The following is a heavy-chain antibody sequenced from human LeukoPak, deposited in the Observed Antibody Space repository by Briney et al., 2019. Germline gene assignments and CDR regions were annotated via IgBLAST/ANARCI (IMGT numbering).Heavy chain of an antibody. CDR1: GYTFTSYY. CDR3: ARDPVGRWSPDLDY. D-gene: IGHD1-26*01. J-gene: IGHJ4*02. Sequence: ASVKVSCKASGYTFTSYYMHWVRQAPGQGLEWMGIINPSGGSTNYAQKLQGRVTMTTDTSTSTAYMELSRLRSDDTAVYYCARDPVGRWSPDLDYWGQGTLVTVSS. V-gene: IGHV1-46*01. CDR2: INPSGGST.